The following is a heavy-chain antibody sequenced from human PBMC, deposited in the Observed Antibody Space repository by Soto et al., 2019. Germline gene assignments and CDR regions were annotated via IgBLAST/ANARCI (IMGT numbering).Heavy chain of an antibody. V-gene: IGHV4-59*01. CDR1: GGSISSYY. CDR3: ARVGIAARNYYYYYMDV. CDR2: IYYSGST. D-gene: IGHD6-6*01. J-gene: IGHJ6*03. Sequence: SETLSLTCTVSGGSISSYYWIWIRQPPGKGLEWIGYIYYSGSTNYNPSLKSRVTISVDTSKNQFSLKLSSVTAADTAVYYCARVGIAARNYYYYYMDVWGKGTTVTVSS.